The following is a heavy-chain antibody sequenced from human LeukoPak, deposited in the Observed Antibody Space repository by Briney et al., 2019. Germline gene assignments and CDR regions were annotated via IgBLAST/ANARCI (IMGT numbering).Heavy chain of an antibody. CDR1: GFTFSSYG. D-gene: IGHD6-13*01. J-gene: IGHJ4*02. CDR3: ARDPTEQQLVLHYFDY. V-gene: IGHV3-33*01. Sequence: GGSLRLSCAASGFTFSSYGMHWVRQAPGKGLEWMAVIWYDGSNKYYADSVKGRFTISRDNSKNTLYLQMNSLRAEDTAVYYCARDPTEQQLVLHYFDYWGQGTLVTVSS. CDR2: IWYDGSNK.